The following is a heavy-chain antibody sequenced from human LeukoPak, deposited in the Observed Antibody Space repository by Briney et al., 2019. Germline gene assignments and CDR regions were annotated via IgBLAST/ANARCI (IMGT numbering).Heavy chain of an antibody. J-gene: IGHJ4*02. CDR1: GFTFSSYG. Sequence: PGGSLRLSCAASGFTFSSYGMHWARQAPGKGLEWVAVISYDGSNKYYADSVKGRFTISRDNSKNTLYLQMNSLRAEDTAVYYCAKDWYGSGSYDYWGQGTLVTVSS. CDR2: ISYDGSNK. D-gene: IGHD3-10*01. CDR3: AKDWYGSGSYDY. V-gene: IGHV3-30*18.